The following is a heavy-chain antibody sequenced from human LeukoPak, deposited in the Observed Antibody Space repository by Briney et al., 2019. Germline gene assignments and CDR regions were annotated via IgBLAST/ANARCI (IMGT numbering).Heavy chain of an antibody. J-gene: IGHJ2*01. CDR1: GFTFSSYW. Sequence: PGGSLRLSCAASGFTFSSYWMHWVRQAPGKGLVWVSRVNEDGSETNYADSVKGRLTISRDNAKNTAYLEMNSLRAEDTAVYYCARAKPTDFDLWGRGTLLTVSS. CDR2: VNEDGSET. V-gene: IGHV3-74*01. CDR3: ARAKPTDFDL.